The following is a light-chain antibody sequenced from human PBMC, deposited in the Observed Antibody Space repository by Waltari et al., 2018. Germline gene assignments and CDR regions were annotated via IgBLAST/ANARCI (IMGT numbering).Light chain of an antibody. CDR3: LSFSAVGTRV. J-gene: IGLJ1*01. V-gene: IGLV2-14*03. CDR2: DVI. CDR1: SSDVGRYNY. Sequence: QSALTQPASVSGSPGQSITISCTGTSSDVGRYNYVSWYQQHPDKVPTLLIFDVIYRPSWVSDRFSGSKSGNTASLTISGLRADDEADYYCLSFSAVGTRVFGTGTRVTVL.